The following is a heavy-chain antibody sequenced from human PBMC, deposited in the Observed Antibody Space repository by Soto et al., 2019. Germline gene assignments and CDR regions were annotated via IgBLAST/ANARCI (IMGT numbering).Heavy chain of an antibody. CDR3: AKDPQGSNYDKSGYSDY. CDR1: GFTFSSYA. V-gene: IGHV3-23*01. Sequence: GGSLRLSCAASGFTFSSYAMNWVRQAPGKGLEWVSDISGSGGSTNYARSVKGRFTISRDNSKNTLYLQMNSLRVEDTAVYYCAKDPQGSNYDKSGYSDYWGQGTLVTVSS. CDR2: ISGSGGST. J-gene: IGHJ4*02. D-gene: IGHD3-22*01.